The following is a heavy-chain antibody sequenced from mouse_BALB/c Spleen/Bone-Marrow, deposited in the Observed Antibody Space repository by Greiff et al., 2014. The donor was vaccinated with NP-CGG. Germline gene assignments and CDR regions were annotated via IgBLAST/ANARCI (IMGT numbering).Heavy chain of an antibody. Sequence: EVQVVESGGGLVQPGGSLKLSCAAFGFTFSSYGMSWVRQTPDKRLELVASINSNGGSTYYPDSVKGRFTISRDNAKNTLSLQMSSLKSEDTAMYYCARGNYGNYVDYFDYWGQGTTLTVSS. CDR1: GFTFSSYG. CDR2: INSNGGST. D-gene: IGHD2-1*01. J-gene: IGHJ2*01. CDR3: ARGNYGNYVDYFDY. V-gene: IGHV5-6-3*01.